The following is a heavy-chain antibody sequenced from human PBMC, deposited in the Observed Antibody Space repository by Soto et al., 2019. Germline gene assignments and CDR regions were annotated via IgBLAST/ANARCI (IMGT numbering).Heavy chain of an antibody. V-gene: IGHV1-3*01. Sequence: QVHLVQSGAEVKKPGASVKVSCKASGYTFTINAMHWVRQAPGQSLEWMCWINGGNGNTKYSQKFQGRVTITRDTSANTAYMVLSSLRSEDTAVYYCARDYYGSGSYYWFDPWGQGTLVTVSS. J-gene: IGHJ5*02. D-gene: IGHD3-10*01. CDR1: GYTFTINA. CDR3: ARDYYGSGSYYWFDP. CDR2: INGGNGNT.